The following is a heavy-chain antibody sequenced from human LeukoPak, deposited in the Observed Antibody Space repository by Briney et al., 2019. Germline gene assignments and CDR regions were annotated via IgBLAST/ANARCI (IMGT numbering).Heavy chain of an antibody. V-gene: IGHV1-18*01. CDR3: ARERDSSGYFYDPDDAFDI. J-gene: IGHJ3*02. Sequence: ASVKVSCKASGYSFSTYGITWVRQAPGQGLEWVGWISTYNGHTNYGQKIQDRVTMTTDTSTSTAYMELRSLRSDDTAVYYCARERDSSGYFYDPDDAFDIWGQGTMVTISS. CDR1: GYSFSTYG. D-gene: IGHD3-22*01. CDR2: ISTYNGHT.